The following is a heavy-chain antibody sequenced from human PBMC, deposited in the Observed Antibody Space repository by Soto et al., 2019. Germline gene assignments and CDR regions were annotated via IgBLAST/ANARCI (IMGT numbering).Heavy chain of an antibody. CDR2: VNNGGGGT. Sequence: EVLLLDSGGGLVQPGGSLRLSCAASGFTFINYAMTWVRQAPGKGPEWISTVNNGGGGTYYADSVKGRFTISRDNSKNTLYLQVSSLRAEDTAVYYCAKERLGRGIDYWGQGILVTVSS. D-gene: IGHD3-10*01. CDR3: AKERLGRGIDY. J-gene: IGHJ4*02. V-gene: IGHV3-23*01. CDR1: GFTFINYA.